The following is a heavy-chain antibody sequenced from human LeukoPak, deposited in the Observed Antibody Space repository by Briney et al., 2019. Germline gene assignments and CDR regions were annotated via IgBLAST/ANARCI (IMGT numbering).Heavy chain of an antibody. V-gene: IGHV4-34*01. CDR2: INHSGST. D-gene: IGHD4-17*01. Sequence: SSETLSLTCAVYGGSFSGYYWSWIRQPPGKGLEWIGEINHSGSTNYNPSLKSRVTISVDTSKNQFSLKLSSVTAADTAVYYCARNYNGDYSIPSNYYYMDVWGKGTTVTVSS. CDR1: GGSFSGYY. CDR3: ARNYNGDYSIPSNYYYMDV. J-gene: IGHJ6*03.